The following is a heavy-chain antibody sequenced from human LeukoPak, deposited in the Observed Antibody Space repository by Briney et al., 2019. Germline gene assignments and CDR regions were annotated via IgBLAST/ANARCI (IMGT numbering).Heavy chain of an antibody. CDR2: INHSGST. J-gene: IGHJ4*02. V-gene: IGHV4-34*01. CDR1: GGSFSGYY. CDR3: ARRSSWYPRYYFDY. D-gene: IGHD6-13*01. Sequence: SETLSLTCAVYGGSFSGYYWSWIRQPPGKGLEWIGEINHSGSTNYNPSLKSRVTISVDTSKNQFSLKLSSVTAADTAVYYCARRSSWYPRYYFDYWGQGTLVTVSS.